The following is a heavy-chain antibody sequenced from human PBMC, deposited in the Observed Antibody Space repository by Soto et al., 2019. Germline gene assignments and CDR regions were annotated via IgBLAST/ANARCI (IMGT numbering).Heavy chain of an antibody. D-gene: IGHD1-26*01. CDR3: VRRPGVGATLSDDY. J-gene: IGHJ4*02. V-gene: IGHV1-8*01. CDR2: MNPDSGDT. Sequence: QVQLVQSGAEVKKPGPSVKVSCEASGYPFSAFDINWVRQAGGQGLEWMGWMNPDSGDTAFAKRFQDRITMTTSSSISTAYVALGRLTSEDTAVYFCVRRPGVGATLSDDYWGQGTLVTVSS. CDR1: GYPFSAFD.